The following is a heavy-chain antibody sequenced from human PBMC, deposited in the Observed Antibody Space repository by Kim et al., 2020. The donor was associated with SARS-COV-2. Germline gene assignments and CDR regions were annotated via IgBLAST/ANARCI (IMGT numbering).Heavy chain of an antibody. D-gene: IGHD6-13*01. CDR2: INSDGNTT. CDR3: VGDLGRAAGAGY. J-gene: IGHJ4*02. CDR1: GFSFSTYW. V-gene: IGHV3-74*03. Sequence: GGSLRLSCAASGFSFSTYWMHWVRQGPGKGLLWVSRINSDGNTTTYAESVKGRFTISRDNAKNTLYLQMNSLRAEDTAVYYCVGDLGRAAGAGYWGQGTLVTVSS.